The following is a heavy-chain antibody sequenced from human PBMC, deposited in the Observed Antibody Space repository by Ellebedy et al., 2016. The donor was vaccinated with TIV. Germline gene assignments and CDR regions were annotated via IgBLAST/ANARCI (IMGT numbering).Heavy chain of an antibody. V-gene: IGHV4-34*01. D-gene: IGHD3-10*01. CDR1: GGPFTDYY. CDR3: ARGGPWGFGF. Sequence: SETLSLTXAVYGGPFTDYYWTWIRQYPGKGLEWIGDINHSGSSNYNPSLKSRVIISVDTSKNQFSLKLISVTAADTAVYYCARGGPWGFGFWGQGTMVTVSS. J-gene: IGHJ3*01. CDR2: INHSGSS.